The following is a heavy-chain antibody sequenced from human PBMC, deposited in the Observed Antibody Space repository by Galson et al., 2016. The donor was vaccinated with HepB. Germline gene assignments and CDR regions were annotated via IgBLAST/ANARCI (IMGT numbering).Heavy chain of an antibody. CDR1: GYTFTNYD. V-gene: IGHV1-8*01. CDR3: ARDYGGNSGWFDP. CDR2: KSPNSGNT. Sequence: SVKVSCKASGYTFTNYDINWVRQATGQGLEWLGWKSPNSGNTGYAQNFQGRVTLTRDTSISTAYMELSSLRSDDTAVYYCARDYGGNSGWFDPWGQGTLVTVSS. D-gene: IGHD4-23*01. J-gene: IGHJ5*02.